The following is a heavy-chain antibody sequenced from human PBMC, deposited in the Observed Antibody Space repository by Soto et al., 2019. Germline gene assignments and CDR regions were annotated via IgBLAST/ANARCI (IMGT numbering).Heavy chain of an antibody. Sequence: QVQLVQSGAEVKKPGASVKVSCKASGYTFTSYAMHWVRQAPGQRLEWMGWINAGNGNTKYSQKFQGRVTITRDTSASTAYMELSSLRSEATAVYYCARGVGLYSNYDYWGQGTLVTVSS. CDR2: INAGNGNT. CDR3: ARGVGLYSNYDY. CDR1: GYTFTSYA. J-gene: IGHJ4*02. V-gene: IGHV1-3*01. D-gene: IGHD2-2*02.